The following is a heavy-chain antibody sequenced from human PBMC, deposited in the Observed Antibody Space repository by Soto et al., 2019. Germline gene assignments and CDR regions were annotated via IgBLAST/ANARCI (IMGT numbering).Heavy chain of an antibody. J-gene: IGHJ4*02. CDR1: GGSSSGAYY. D-gene: IGHD3-22*01. CDR2: IYYSGST. Sequence: SETLSLTCTVSGGSSSGAYYWSWIRQHPGKGLEWIGYIYYSGSTYYNPSLESRVTLSVDTSRKQFSLKVSSVTAADTAVYYCARANYFDSSGPFDYWGPGTLVTVSS. V-gene: IGHV4-31*03. CDR3: ARANYFDSSGPFDY.